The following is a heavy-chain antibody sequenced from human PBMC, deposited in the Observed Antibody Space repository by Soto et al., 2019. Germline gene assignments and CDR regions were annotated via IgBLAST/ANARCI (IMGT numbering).Heavy chain of an antibody. CDR1: GYTFTGYY. CDR3: TRTQFYDTGTYSLDY. Sequence: QVQLVQSGAEVKKPGASVKVSCKASGYTFTGYYVHWVRQAPGQGLEWMGWINPNSGGTNYALKFQCRVTMTRDTSITTVYLELSSLTSDDTAMYFCTRTQFYDTGTYSLDYWGQGTLVTVSS. V-gene: IGHV1-2*02. J-gene: IGHJ4*02. CDR2: INPNSGGT. D-gene: IGHD1-26*01.